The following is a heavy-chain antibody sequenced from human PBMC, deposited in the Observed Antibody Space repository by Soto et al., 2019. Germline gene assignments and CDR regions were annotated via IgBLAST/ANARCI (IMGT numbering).Heavy chain of an antibody. V-gene: IGHV4-59*08. CDR1: GGSISGDY. CDR3: VRQADYYYMDV. CDR2: IFHSGTT. D-gene: IGHD6-13*01. Sequence: SETLSLTCTVSGGSISGDYWSWIRQPPGKGLEWIGYIFHSGTTNYHPSLRSRVTISVDMSKNQFSLRMSSVTAADTAVYYCVRQADYYYMDVWGKGTTVTV. J-gene: IGHJ6*03.